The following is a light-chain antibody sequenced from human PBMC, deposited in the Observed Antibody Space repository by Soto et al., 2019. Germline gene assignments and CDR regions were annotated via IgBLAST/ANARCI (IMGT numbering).Light chain of an antibody. CDR2: DGS. V-gene: IGLV2-14*01. Sequence: QSALTQPASVSGSPGQSITISCTGTSSDVGGYNYVSWYQQHPGKAPKLMIYDGSNRPSGVSNRFSGSKSGKTASLTISGRQGEDEADYYCSSYTSSSTNVFGTGTKLTVL. CDR1: SSDVGGYNY. CDR3: SSYTSSSTNV. J-gene: IGLJ1*01.